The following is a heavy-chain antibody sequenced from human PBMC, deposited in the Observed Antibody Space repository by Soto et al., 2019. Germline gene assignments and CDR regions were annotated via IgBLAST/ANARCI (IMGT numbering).Heavy chain of an antibody. D-gene: IGHD3-3*01. CDR2: ISYDGSNK. V-gene: IGHV3-30-3*01. CDR3: ARDQGVRFLEWLLPYRYYYYGMDV. Sequence: QVQLVESGGGVVQPGRSLRLSCAASGFTFSSYAMHWVRQAPGKGLEWVAVISYDGSNKYYADSVKGRFTISRDNSKNTLYLHMNSLRAEDTAVYYCARDQGVRFLEWLLPYRYYYYGMDVWGQGTTVTVSS. CDR1: GFTFSSYA. J-gene: IGHJ6*02.